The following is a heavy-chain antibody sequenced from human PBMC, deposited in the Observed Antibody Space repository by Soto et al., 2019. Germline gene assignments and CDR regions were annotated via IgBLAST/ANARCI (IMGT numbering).Heavy chain of an antibody. CDR2: ISGSGAYT. V-gene: IGHV3-23*01. J-gene: IGHJ4*02. D-gene: IGHD2-2*01. CDR1: GFPFSSYA. Sequence: PGGSLRLSCAASGFPFSSYAMTWVRQATGKGLEWVSAISGSGAYTYYANSVKGRFTISRDNSKNTLYLQLNSLRAEDTAVYYCAKYGCSSTSCQCDYWGQGTRVTVSS. CDR3: AKYGCSSTSCQCDY.